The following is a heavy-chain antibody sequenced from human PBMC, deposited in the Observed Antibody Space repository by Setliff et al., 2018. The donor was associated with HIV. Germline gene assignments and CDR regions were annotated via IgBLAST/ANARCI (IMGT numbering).Heavy chain of an antibody. D-gene: IGHD3-10*01. CDR2: VYTSEIS. J-gene: IGHJ6*03. V-gene: IGHV4-4*08. CDR1: GGSMSSYY. CDR3: ARAISTPSYYYHMDV. Sequence: LSLTCTLSGGSMSSYYWTWIRQPPGKGLEWIGYVYTSEISNYNSSLRSRVVISLDTSKNQFSLKLGPVTAADTAVYYCARAISTPSYYYHMDVWGTGTPVTVSS.